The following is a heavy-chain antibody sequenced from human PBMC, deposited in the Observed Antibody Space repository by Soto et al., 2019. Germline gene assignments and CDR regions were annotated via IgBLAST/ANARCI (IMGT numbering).Heavy chain of an antibody. CDR1: GFTVSSNY. J-gene: IGHJ1*01. CDR3: ARVAVNEYFQH. Sequence: GGSLRFSCAASGFTVSSNYMSWVRQAPGKGLEWVSVIYSGGSTYYADSVKGRFTISRDNSKNTLYLQMNSLRAEDTAVYYCARVAVNEYFQHWGQGTLVTVSS. CDR2: IYSGGST. D-gene: IGHD3-10*01. V-gene: IGHV3-66*01.